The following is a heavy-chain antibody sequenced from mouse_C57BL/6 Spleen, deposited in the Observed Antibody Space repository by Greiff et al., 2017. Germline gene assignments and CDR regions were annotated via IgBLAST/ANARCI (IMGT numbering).Heavy chain of an antibody. CDR2: ISSGGSYT. J-gene: IGHJ4*01. Sequence: EVQVVESGGVLVTPGGSLKLSCAASGFTFSSYGMSWVRQTPDKRLEWVATISSGGSYTYYPDSVKGRFTISIDNAKNTLYLQMSNLKSEDTDMYDSARHKRLRYYYCAMDDWGQGTSVTVAS. D-gene: IGHD1-1*01. CDR1: GFTFSSYG. CDR3: ARHKRLRYYYCAMDD. V-gene: IGHV5-6*01.